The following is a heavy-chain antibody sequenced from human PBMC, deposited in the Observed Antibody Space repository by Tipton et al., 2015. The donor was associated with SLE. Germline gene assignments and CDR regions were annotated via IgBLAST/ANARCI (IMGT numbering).Heavy chain of an antibody. D-gene: IGHD3-16*01. J-gene: IGHJ5*02. CDR1: GYSFTSYW. CDR3: ARQGYDCSWGNLCDP. CDR2: IYPGDFDT. Sequence: VQLVQSGAEVKKPGESLKISCKGSGYSFTSYWIGWVSQMPGKGLEWMGIIYPGDFDTRYNPSFQGQVTISADKSISTAYLQWSSLKAADSAMYYRARQGYDCSWGNLCDPWGQGTLVTVSS. V-gene: IGHV5-51*01.